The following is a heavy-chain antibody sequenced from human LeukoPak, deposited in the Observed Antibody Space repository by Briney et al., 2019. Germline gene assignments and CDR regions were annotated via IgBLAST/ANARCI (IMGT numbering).Heavy chain of an antibody. Sequence: GGSLRLSCVASGFTFSNYAMSWVRQAPGKGLEWVVSISGSGGSTYYADSVKGRFTISRDNSKNTPYLQMNSLRAEDTALYYCAKGGYCSSTICYTIGGPIDYWGQGTLVTVSS. D-gene: IGHD2-2*01. CDR3: AKGGYCSSTICYTIGGPIDY. CDR2: ISGSGGST. J-gene: IGHJ4*02. CDR1: GFTFSNYA. V-gene: IGHV3-23*01.